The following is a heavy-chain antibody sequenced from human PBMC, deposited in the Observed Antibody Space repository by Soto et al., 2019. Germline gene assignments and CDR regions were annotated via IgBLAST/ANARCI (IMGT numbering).Heavy chain of an antibody. CDR3: ARELIGFRDTAMVVDDY. CDR2: INHSGST. D-gene: IGHD5-18*01. CDR1: GESFGGYG. Sequence: PSEILSLTWAVYGESFGGYGGSWIRQPPGKGLEWIGEINHSGSTNYNPSLKSRVTISVDTSKNQFSLKLSSVTAADTAVYYCARELIGFRDTAMVVDDYWGQGTLVTVSS. V-gene: IGHV4-34*01. J-gene: IGHJ4*02.